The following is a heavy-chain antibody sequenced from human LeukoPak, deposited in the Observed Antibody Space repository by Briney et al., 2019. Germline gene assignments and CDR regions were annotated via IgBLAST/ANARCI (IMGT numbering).Heavy chain of an antibody. Sequence: ASVKVSCKASGYTFTSYGISWVRQAPGQGLEWMGWISAYNGNTNYAQKLQGRVTMTTDTSTSTAYMELRSLRSDDTAVYYCARPLGYCSGGSCYDPAFDIWGQGTMVTVSS. CDR3: ARPLGYCSGGSCYDPAFDI. CDR1: GYTFTSYG. CDR2: ISAYNGNT. V-gene: IGHV1-18*01. D-gene: IGHD2-15*01. J-gene: IGHJ3*02.